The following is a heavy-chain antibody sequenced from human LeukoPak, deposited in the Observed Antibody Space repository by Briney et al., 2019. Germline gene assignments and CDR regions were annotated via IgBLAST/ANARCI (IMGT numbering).Heavy chain of an antibody. CDR2: IYYSGST. CDR3: AREVMHPTRWFDP. Sequence: PSETLSLTCTVSGGSISSGGYYWGWIRQHPGKGLEWIGYIYYSGSTYYDPSLKSRVTISVDTSKNQFSLKLSSVTAADTAVYYCAREVMHPTRWFDPWGQGTLVTVSS. J-gene: IGHJ5*02. CDR1: GGSISSGGYY. V-gene: IGHV4-31*03.